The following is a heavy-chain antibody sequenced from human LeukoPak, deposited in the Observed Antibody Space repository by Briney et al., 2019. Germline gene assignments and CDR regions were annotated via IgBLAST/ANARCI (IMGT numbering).Heavy chain of an antibody. CDR2: INPNNGGT. V-gene: IGHV1-2*02. J-gene: IGHJ4*02. CDR1: GYTFTGYH. D-gene: IGHD2-15*01. CDR3: ARVGLGFENPDY. Sequence: GTSVKVSCKASGYTFTGYHMHWVRQAPGQGLEWMGWINPNNGGTNYAQKFQGRVTMTRDTSISTAYMELSRLRSDDTAVYYCARVGLGFENPDYWGQGTLVTVSS.